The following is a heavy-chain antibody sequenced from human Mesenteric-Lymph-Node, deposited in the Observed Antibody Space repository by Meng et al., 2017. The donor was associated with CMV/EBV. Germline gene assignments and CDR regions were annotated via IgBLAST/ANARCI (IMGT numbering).Heavy chain of an antibody. V-gene: IGHV1-69*05. CDR2: IIPIYGTP. CDR1: RGTLSNYA. J-gene: IGHJ6*02. D-gene: IGHD6-6*01. Sequence: GGSLRLSCKASRGTLSNYAISWVRQAPGQGLEWMGGIIPIYGTPDYAQKFQGRVTITTDESTSTAYMELSSLRSEDTAVYYCARAGIDPRRGNYYGMDVWGRGTTVTVSS. CDR3: ARAGIDPRRGNYYGMDV.